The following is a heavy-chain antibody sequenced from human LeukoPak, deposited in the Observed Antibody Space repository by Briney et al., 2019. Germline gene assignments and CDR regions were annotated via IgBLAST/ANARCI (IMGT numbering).Heavy chain of an antibody. J-gene: IGHJ4*02. CDR3: ARSSGFGDRIDY. Sequence: PSETLSLTCAVSGGSITSGGYCWSWIRQPPGRGLEWIGYIYHSGNTYYNPSLKSRITISKDGPKNQFSLNLTSVTAADTAVYYCARSSGFGDRIDYWGQGTLVTVSS. CDR2: IYHSGNT. CDR1: GGSITSGGYC. D-gene: IGHD3-10*01. V-gene: IGHV4-30-2*01.